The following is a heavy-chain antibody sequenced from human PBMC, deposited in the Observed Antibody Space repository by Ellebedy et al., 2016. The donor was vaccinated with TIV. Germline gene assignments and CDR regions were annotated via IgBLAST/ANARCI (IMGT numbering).Heavy chain of an antibody. D-gene: IGHD3-10*01. Sequence: PGGSLRLSCAASGFTFSSYWMHWVRQAPGKGLVWVSRINSDGSSTSYADSVKGRFTISRDNAKNTLYLQMNSLRAEDTAVYYCARDFYYYGSGVHDAFDIWGQGTMVTVSS. CDR1: GFTFSSYW. CDR2: INSDGSST. V-gene: IGHV3-74*01. J-gene: IGHJ3*02. CDR3: ARDFYYYGSGVHDAFDI.